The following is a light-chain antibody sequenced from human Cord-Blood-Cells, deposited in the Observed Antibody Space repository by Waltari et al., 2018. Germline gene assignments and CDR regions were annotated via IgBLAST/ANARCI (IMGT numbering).Light chain of an antibody. CDR2: GAS. J-gene: IGKJ1*01. V-gene: IGKV3-15*01. Sequence: EIVMTQSPAPLSVSPGERATLSCRASQSVSSNLAWYQQKPGQAHRLLIYGASTRATGIPARFSGSGSGTEFTLTISSLQSEDFAVYYCQQYNNWPWTFGQGTKVEIK. CDR3: QQYNNWPWT. CDR1: QSVSSN.